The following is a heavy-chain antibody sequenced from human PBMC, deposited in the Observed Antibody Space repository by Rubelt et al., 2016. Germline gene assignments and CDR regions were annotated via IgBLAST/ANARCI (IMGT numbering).Heavy chain of an antibody. V-gene: IGHV3-74*01. CDR2: INTDGST. Sequence: RYWMHWVRQAPGKGLVWVSRINTDGSTSYADSVKGRFTISRDNSKNTLYLQMNSLGAEDTAVYYCATEGLRPSYYGMDIWGQGTTVTVSS. CDR1: RYW. D-gene: IGHD4-17*01. J-gene: IGHJ6*02. CDR3: ATEGLRPSYYGMDI.